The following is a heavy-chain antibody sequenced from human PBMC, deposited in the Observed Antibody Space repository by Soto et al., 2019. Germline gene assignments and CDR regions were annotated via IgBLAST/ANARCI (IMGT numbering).Heavy chain of an antibody. CDR3: ARVLSTAPWLPHYYYYGMDV. J-gene: IGHJ6*02. D-gene: IGHD3-16*01. CDR1: GYSFTSYW. CDR2: IYPGDSDT. Sequence: PGEPLQISCKGSGYSFTSYWSGWVRQMPGKGLEWMGIIYPGDSDTRYSPSFQGQVTISADKSISTAYLQWSSLKASDTAMYYCARVLSTAPWLPHYYYYGMDVWGQGTTVTVSS. V-gene: IGHV5-51*01.